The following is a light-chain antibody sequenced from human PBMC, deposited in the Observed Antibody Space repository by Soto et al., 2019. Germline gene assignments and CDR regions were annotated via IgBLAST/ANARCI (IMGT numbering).Light chain of an antibody. CDR1: SSNIGADYD. Sequence: QSVPTQPPSVSGAPGQRVTISCTGSSSNIGADYDVHWYQHLPGRAPKLLIFGNTNRPSGVPDRFSGSKSGTSASLAITGLQADDEGDYYCQSFDSSLSVVFGGGTKVTVL. J-gene: IGLJ2*01. V-gene: IGLV1-40*01. CDR2: GNT. CDR3: QSFDSSLSVV.